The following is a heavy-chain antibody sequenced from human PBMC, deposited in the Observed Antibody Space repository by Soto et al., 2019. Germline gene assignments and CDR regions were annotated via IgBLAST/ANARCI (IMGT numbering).Heavy chain of an antibody. V-gene: IGHV4-30-4*01. CDR3: ARGARLDYYDSSGYLNWFDP. CDR1: GGSISSGDYY. J-gene: IGHJ5*02. CDR2: IYYSGGT. Sequence: PSETLSLTCTVSGGSISSGDYYWSWIRQPPGKGLEWIGYIYYSGGTYYNPSLKSRVTISVDTSKNQFSLKLSSVTAADTAVYYCARGARLDYYDSSGYLNWFDPWGQGTLVTVSS. D-gene: IGHD3-22*01.